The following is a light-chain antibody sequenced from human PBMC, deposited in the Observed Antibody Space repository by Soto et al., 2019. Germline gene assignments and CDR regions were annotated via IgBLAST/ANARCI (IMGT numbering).Light chain of an antibody. V-gene: IGKV1-5*03. Sequence: DVEMTQSPSTLHTSIGDRVTINCRASQNVSNWLDWYQQKPGEAPKLLNCKTSRLESGVPSRFSASGSGTDFSLTINSLQSDDFATYFCQQYSKESTFGQGTKLEIK. CDR2: KTS. CDR1: QNVSNW. CDR3: QQYSKEST. J-gene: IGKJ2*01.